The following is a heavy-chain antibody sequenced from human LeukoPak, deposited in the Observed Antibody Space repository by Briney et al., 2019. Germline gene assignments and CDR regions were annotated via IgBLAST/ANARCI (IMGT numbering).Heavy chain of an antibody. Sequence: PSETLSLTCTVSGGSISSYYWSWIRQPPGKGLEWIGYIYYSGSTNYSPSLKSRLTIPVDTSKNQFSLKLGSVTAADTAVYYCARTYGSSGLGYFDLWGRGTLVTVSS. V-gene: IGHV4-59*01. D-gene: IGHD6-13*01. CDR3: ARTYGSSGLGYFDL. CDR2: IYYSGST. CDR1: GGSISSYY. J-gene: IGHJ2*01.